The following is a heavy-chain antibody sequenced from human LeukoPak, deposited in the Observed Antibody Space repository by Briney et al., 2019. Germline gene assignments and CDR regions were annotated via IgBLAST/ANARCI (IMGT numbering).Heavy chain of an antibody. CDR3: ARQIAFDI. CDR2: IYYSGST. Sequence: SETLSLTCTVSGGSISSYYWSWIRQPPGKGLEWIGYIYYSGSTNYNPSLKSRVTISVDTSKNQFSLKLSSVTAADTAVYYCARQIAFDIWGQGTMVTASS. CDR1: GGSISSYY. J-gene: IGHJ3*02. V-gene: IGHV4-59*08.